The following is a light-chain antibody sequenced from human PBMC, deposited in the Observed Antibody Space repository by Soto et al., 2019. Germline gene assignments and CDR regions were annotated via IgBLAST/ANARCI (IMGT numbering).Light chain of an antibody. V-gene: IGKV3-11*01. J-gene: IGKJ1*01. CDR1: QSVSSN. CDR3: QQRSSWWT. Sequence: EIVMTQSPATLSVSPGERATLSCRASQSVSSNLAWYQQKPGQAPRLLMYDASTRSTDIPARFSGSGSGTDFTLTINSLAPEDFAVYYCQQRSSWWTFGQGTKVDIK. CDR2: DAS.